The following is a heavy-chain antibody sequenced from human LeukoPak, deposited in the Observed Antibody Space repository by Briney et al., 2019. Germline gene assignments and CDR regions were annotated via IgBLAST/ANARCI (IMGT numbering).Heavy chain of an antibody. CDR2: ISFDGSKK. D-gene: IGHD5-12*01. Sequence: GGSLRLSCAASGFTFSSYGMHWVRQAPGKGLEWVAIISFDGSKKYYADSVKGRFTISGDNSKNTLYLQMNSLRAEDTAVYYCARYDGEATNLYLDYWGQGTLVTVSS. CDR1: GFTFSSYG. J-gene: IGHJ4*02. CDR3: ARYDGEATNLYLDY. V-gene: IGHV3-30*03.